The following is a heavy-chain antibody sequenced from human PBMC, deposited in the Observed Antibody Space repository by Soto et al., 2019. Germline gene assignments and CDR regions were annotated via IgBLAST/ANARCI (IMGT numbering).Heavy chain of an antibody. CDR1: GFTFSSYG. D-gene: IGHD3-10*01. V-gene: IGHV3-33*01. J-gene: IGHJ3*02. Sequence: QVQLVESGGGVVQPGRSLRLSCAASGFTFSSYGMHWVRQAPGKGLEWVAVIWDDGSNKYYADSVKGRFTISRDNSKNTLYLQMNSLRAEDTAVYYCARVPGSYYSSDAFDIWGQGTMVTVSS. CDR2: IWDDGSNK. CDR3: ARVPGSYYSSDAFDI.